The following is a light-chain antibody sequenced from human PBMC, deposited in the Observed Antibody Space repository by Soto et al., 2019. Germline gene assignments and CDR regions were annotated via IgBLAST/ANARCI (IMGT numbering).Light chain of an antibody. CDR2: GVT. CDR1: GSDIGAYNF. CDR3: YSYAGRNIWV. J-gene: IGLJ3*02. Sequence: QSVLAQPPSASGSPGQSVTISCTGSGSDIGAYNFVSWYQQHPGKAPKLMIFGVTEGPSGVPDRFSGSKSGNTASLTVSGLQADDEAVYYCYSYAGRNIWVFGGGTKVTVL. V-gene: IGLV2-8*01.